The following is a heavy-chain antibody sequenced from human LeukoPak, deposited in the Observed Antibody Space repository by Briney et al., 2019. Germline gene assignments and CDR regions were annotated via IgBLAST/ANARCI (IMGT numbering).Heavy chain of an antibody. CDR2: ISGSGGST. Sequence: GGSLRLSCAASGFTFSSYAMRWVRQAPGKGLEWVSAISGSGGSTYYADSVKGRFTISRDNSKNTLYLQMNSLRAEDTAVYYCAKDFVTGYYKRRHYWGQGTLVTVSS. J-gene: IGHJ4*02. CDR1: GFTFSSYA. D-gene: IGHD3-9*01. CDR3: AKDFVTGYYKRRHY. V-gene: IGHV3-23*01.